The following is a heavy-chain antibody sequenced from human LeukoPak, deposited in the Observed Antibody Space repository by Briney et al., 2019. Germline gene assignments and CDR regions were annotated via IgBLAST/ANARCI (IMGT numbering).Heavy chain of an antibody. J-gene: IGHJ4*02. CDR2: IYYSGSA. D-gene: IGHD6-6*01. V-gene: IGHV4-59*01. Sequence: SETLSLTCTVSGDSISSYYWSWIRQPPGKGLEWIGEIYYSGSANYNPSLKSRVTFSVDTSKNQFSLKLSSVTAADTAVYYCARVRRGQLDNWGQGTLVTVSS. CDR1: GDSISSYY. CDR3: ARVRRGQLDN.